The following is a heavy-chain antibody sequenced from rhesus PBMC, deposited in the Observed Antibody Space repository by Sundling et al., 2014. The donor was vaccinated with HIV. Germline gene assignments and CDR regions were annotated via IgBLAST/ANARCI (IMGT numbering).Heavy chain of an antibody. CDR3: ATDRPTDCSDGICLASGYFDF. CDR2: ISGSGGSI. CDR1: GGSISSSHW. J-gene: IGHJ1*01. Sequence: QVQLQESGPAVVKPSETLSLTCVVSGGSISSSHWWNWIRQPPGKGLEYIGRISGSGGSIEYNPSLKSRVTISTDTSKNQFSLKLTSVTAADTAVYYCATDRPTDCSDGICLASGYFDFWGQGAPVTVSS. V-gene: IGHV4-93*01. D-gene: IGHD2-39*02.